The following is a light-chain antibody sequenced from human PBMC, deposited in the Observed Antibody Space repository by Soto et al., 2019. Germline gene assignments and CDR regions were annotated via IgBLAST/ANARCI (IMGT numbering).Light chain of an antibody. J-gene: IGLJ1*01. CDR1: SSNIGAGYD. CDR2: GNS. CDR3: QSYDSSLSGSDYV. V-gene: IGLV1-40*01. Sequence: QSVLTQPPSVSGAPGQRVTISCTGSSSNIGAGYDVHWYQQLPGTAPKLLIYGNSNRPSGVPDRFSGSKSGTSASLAITGLQAEDEADYYCQSYDSSLSGSDYVFGTGTKLTV.